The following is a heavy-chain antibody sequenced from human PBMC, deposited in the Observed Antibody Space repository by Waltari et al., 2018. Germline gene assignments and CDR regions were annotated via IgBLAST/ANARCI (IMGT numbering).Heavy chain of an antibody. Sequence: QVQLQQWGAGLLKPSETLSLTCSVYGGSFSCYYWSWIRQPPGQGLEWIGEIKHSGSTNYNPSLKSRVTISVDTSKNQFSLKLSSVTAADTAVYYCAIAARRPLYYYYYYGMDVWGQGTTVTVSS. CDR2: IKHSGST. J-gene: IGHJ6*02. D-gene: IGHD6-6*01. CDR1: GGSFSCYY. V-gene: IGHV4-34*01. CDR3: AIAARRPLYYYYYYGMDV.